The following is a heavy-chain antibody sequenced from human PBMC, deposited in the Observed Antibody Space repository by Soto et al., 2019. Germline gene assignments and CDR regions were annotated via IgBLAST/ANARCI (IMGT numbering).Heavy chain of an antibody. V-gene: IGHV3-23*01. CDR3: ACCSGANCYTRLDY. D-gene: IGHD2-15*01. CDR2: ISNSGGNT. Sequence: EVQLLESGGGLVQPGGSLRLSCASSGLTFSSSAMTWVRQAPGKGLEWVSAISNSGGNTNYADSVKDRFTISRDNSKNTLYLQINSLRAEDTAVYYCACCSGANCYTRLDYWGQGTLVTVSS. J-gene: IGHJ4*02. CDR1: GLTFSSSA.